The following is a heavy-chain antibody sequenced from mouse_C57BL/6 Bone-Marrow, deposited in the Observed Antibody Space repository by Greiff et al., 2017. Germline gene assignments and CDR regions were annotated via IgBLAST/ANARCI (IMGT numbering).Heavy chain of an antibody. CDR2: INPGSGGA. D-gene: IGHD1-1*01. V-gene: IGHV1-54*01. CDR3: ARGGYYGSTFAY. J-gene: IGHJ3*01. CDR1: GYAFTNYL. Sequence: VQLQQSGAELVRPGTSVKVSCKASGYAFTNYLIEWVKQRPGQGLEWIGVINPGSGGANYNEKFKGKATLTADKSSSTAYMQLSSLTSEDSAVYFCARGGYYGSTFAYWGQGTPVTVSA.